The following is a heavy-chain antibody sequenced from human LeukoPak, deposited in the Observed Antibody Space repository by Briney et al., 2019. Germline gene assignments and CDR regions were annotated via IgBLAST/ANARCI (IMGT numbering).Heavy chain of an antibody. Sequence: AGGSLRLSCAASGFTFSNAWMNWVRQAPGKGLEWVGRIKSKTDGDTTDYAAPVKGRFTISRDESKDTLYLQMSSLKAEDTAVYYCTRDKLELRQFDYWGQGTLVTVSS. J-gene: IGHJ4*02. CDR1: GFTFSNAW. CDR2: IKSKTDGDTT. CDR3: TRDKLELRQFDY. D-gene: IGHD1-7*01. V-gene: IGHV3-15*07.